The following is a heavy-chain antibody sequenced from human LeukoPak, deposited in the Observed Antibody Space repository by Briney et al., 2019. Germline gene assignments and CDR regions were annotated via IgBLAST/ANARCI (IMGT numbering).Heavy chain of an antibody. Sequence: ASVKVSCKASGYTFTGYYMHWVRQAPGQGLEWMGWINPNSGGTNYAQKFQGGVTMTRDTSISTAYMELSRLRSDDTAVYYCARVYYDILTGYYSLDYWGQGTLVTVSS. CDR1: GYTFTGYY. CDR3: ARVYYDILTGYYSLDY. CDR2: INPNSGGT. J-gene: IGHJ4*02. D-gene: IGHD3-9*01. V-gene: IGHV1-2*02.